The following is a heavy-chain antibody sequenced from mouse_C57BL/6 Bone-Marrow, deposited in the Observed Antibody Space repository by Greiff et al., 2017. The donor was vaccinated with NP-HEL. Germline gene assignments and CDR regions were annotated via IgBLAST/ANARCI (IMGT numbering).Heavy chain of an antibody. CDR3: ARAATVVAKDLFDV. D-gene: IGHD1-1*01. CDR1: GYTFTSYG. J-gene: IGHJ1*03. V-gene: IGHV1-81*01. CDR2: IYPRSGNT. Sequence: VKLVESGAELARPGASVKLSCKASGYTFTSYGISWVKQRTGQGLEWIGEIYPRSGNTYYNEKFKGKATLTADKSSSTAYMELRSLTSEDSAVYFCARAATVVAKDLFDVWGTGTTVTVSS.